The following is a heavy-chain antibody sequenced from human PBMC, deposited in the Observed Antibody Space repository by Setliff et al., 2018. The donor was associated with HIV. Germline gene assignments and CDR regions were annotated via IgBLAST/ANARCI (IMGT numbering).Heavy chain of an antibody. D-gene: IGHD3-22*01. CDR2: INPKSGGT. CDR1: GFTFAGYD. J-gene: IGHJ4*02. Sequence: ASVKVSCKASGFTFAGYDIHWVRQAPGQGLEWMGWINPKSGGTNSAQKFQGWVTMTRDTSISTAYMELSRLRSDDTAVYYCARGGRSSFYHDSTGYLYHFDYWGQGTLVTVSS. CDR3: ARGGRSSFYHDSTGYLYHFDY. V-gene: IGHV1-2*04.